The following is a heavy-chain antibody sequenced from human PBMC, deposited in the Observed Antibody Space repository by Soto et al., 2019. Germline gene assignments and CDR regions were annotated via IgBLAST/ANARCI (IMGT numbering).Heavy chain of an antibody. J-gene: IGHJ5*02. Sequence: GASVKVSCKASGYTFTSYYMHWVRQAPGQGLEWMGIINPSGGSTSYAQKFQGRATMTRDTSTSTVYMELSSLRSEDTAVYYCARDYDFWSGYYYSWFDPWGQGTLVTVSS. CDR3: ARDYDFWSGYYYSWFDP. V-gene: IGHV1-46*01. CDR2: INPSGGST. D-gene: IGHD3-3*01. CDR1: GYTFTSYY.